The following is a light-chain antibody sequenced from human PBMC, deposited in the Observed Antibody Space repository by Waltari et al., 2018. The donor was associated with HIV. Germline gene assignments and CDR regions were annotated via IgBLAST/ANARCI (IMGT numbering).Light chain of an antibody. CDR2: GAS. Sequence: EIVMMQSPATLSVSPGERATLSCRASQSVSSNLAWYQQKPGQAPRLLIYGASTRATGIPDRFSGSGSGTDFTLTISRLEPEDFAVYYCQQYGNSPLTFGGGTKVEIK. J-gene: IGKJ4*01. CDR1: QSVSSN. CDR3: QQYGNSPLT. V-gene: IGKV3D-15*02.